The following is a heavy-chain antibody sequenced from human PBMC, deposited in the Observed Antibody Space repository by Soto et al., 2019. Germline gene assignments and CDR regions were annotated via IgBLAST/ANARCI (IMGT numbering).Heavy chain of an antibody. D-gene: IGHD3-22*01. CDR1: GGSFSGYY. CDR3: ARGYYYDDRRFDY. V-gene: IGHV4-34*01. Sequence: QVHLQQWGAGLLKPSETLSLTCVVYGGSFSGYYWNWIRQPPGKGLEWIGEINHSGSTNYNPSLKSRVTISVDTSKNQFSLKLTSVTAADTAVYYCARGYYYDDRRFDYWGQGTLVTVSS. J-gene: IGHJ4*02. CDR2: INHSGST.